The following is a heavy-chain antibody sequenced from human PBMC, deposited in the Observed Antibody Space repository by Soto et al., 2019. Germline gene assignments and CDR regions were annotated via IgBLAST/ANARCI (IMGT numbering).Heavy chain of an antibody. CDR1: GYIFSDYA. D-gene: IGHD6-13*01. J-gene: IGHJ4*02. CDR3: ARDSAILLGTYFDY. Sequence: ASVKVSCKTSGYIFSDYAIHWVRQAPGQRPEWMGYIYGDNTYTKYSEKFQGRVTITSDTSATTGYMELSSLTSEDTAVYYCARDSAILLGTYFDYWGLGTLVTVS. V-gene: IGHV1-3*01. CDR2: IYGDNTYT.